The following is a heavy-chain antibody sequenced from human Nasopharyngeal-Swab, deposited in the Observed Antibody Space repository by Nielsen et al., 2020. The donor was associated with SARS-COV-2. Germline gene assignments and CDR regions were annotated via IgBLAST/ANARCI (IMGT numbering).Heavy chain of an antibody. CDR3: ARGPHRRITIFGVVMESSSSVMTS. V-gene: IGHV4-31*03. Sequence: SETLSLTCTVSGGSISSGGYYWSWIRQHPGKGPEWIGYIYYSGSTYYNPSLKSRVTISVDTSKNQFSLKLTSVTAADTAVYYCARGPHRRITIFGVVMESSSSVMTSWAKGTPLTVS. J-gene: IGHJ5*01. CDR1: GGSISSGGYY. D-gene: IGHD3-3*01. CDR2: IYYSGST.